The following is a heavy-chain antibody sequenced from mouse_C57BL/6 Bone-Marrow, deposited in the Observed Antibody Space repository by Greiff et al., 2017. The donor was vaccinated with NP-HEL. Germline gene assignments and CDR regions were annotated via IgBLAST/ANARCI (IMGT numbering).Heavy chain of an antibody. CDR2: IYPGDGDT. V-gene: IGHV1-80*01. CDR1: GYAFSSYW. D-gene: IGHD1-1*01. CDR3: ARAITTVDYAMDY. Sequence: VQLQQSGAELVKPGASVKISCKASGYAFSSYWMNWVKQRPGKGLEWIGQIYPGDGDTNYNGKFKGKATLTADKSSSTAYMQLSSLTSEDSAVYFCARAITTVDYAMDYWGQGTSVTVSS. J-gene: IGHJ4*01.